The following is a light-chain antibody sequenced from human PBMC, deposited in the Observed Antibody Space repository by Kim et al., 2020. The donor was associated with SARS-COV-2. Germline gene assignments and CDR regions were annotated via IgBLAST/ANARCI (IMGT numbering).Light chain of an antibody. CDR1: KLGDKY. CDR2: QDS. CDR3: SAWGSRTNWV. Sequence: SYELTQPPSVSVSPGQTASITCSGDKLGDKYACWYQQKPGQSPVLVIYQDSNRPSGIPERFSGSNSGNTATLTISGTQAMDEADLSRSAWGSRTNWVFGG. J-gene: IGLJ3*02. V-gene: IGLV3-1*01.